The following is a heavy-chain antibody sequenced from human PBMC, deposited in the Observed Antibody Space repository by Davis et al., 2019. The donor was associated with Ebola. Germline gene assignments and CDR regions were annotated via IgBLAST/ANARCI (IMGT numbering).Heavy chain of an antibody. D-gene: IGHD2-8*02. CDR1: GFSFSSYG. Sequence: GESLKISCAASGFSFSSYGMHWVRQAPGKGLEWVAVIWYDGSNKHYAESVKGRFTISRDDSRNTLYIEMNSLRADDTAVYYCAKDLGGYCTGDGCHAVRYGMDVWGQGTTVTVSS. J-gene: IGHJ6*02. CDR2: IWYDGSNK. CDR3: AKDLGGYCTGDGCHAVRYGMDV. V-gene: IGHV3-33*06.